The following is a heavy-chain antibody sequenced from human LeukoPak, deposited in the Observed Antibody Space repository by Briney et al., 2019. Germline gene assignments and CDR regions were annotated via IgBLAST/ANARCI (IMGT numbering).Heavy chain of an antibody. J-gene: IGHJ4*02. CDR1: GFTFSSYA. CDR3: AKDPQDYYGSGSYFGYFDY. D-gene: IGHD3-10*01. CDR2: ITASGDNT. Sequence: GGSLRLSCTASGFTFSSYALSWVRQVPGKGLEWVSAITASGDNTYHTDSVKGRFTISRDNSKNSLYLQMNSLRAEDTASYYCAKDPQDYYGSGSYFGYFDYWGQGTLVTVSS. V-gene: IGHV3-23*01.